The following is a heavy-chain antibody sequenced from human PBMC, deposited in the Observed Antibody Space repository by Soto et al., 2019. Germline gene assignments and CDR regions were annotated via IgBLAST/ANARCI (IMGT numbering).Heavy chain of an antibody. CDR1: GYTFTSYY. Sequence: ASVKVSCKASGYTFTSYYMHWVRQAPGQGLEWMGIINPSGGSTSYAQKFQGRVTMTRDTSTSTVYMELSSLRSEDTAVYYCARESYYDFWSGYYRYGMDVWGQGTTVTVSS. CDR2: INPSGGST. V-gene: IGHV1-46*01. D-gene: IGHD3-3*01. J-gene: IGHJ6*02. CDR3: ARESYYDFWSGYYRYGMDV.